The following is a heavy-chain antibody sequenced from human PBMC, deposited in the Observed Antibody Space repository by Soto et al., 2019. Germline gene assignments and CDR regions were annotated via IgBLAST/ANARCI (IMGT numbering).Heavy chain of an antibody. Sequence: TSETLSLTCIDPGGSIRGSYCSWIRQPPEKGLEWIASISYTGSATHNPSLKSRVSVSVDTTENQCSLKLTSVTAADTATYYCATGGGWLQNSNLRGLYFDYWGQGALVTVSS. CDR3: ATGGGWLQNSNLRGLYFDY. CDR1: GGSIRGSY. CDR2: ISYTGSA. J-gene: IGHJ4*02. D-gene: IGHD6-19*01. V-gene: IGHV4-59*01.